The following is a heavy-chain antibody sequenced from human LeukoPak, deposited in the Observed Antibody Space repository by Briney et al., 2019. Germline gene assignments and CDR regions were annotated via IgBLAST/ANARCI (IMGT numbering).Heavy chain of an antibody. D-gene: IGHD3-10*01. Sequence: GGSLRLSCAASGFTFSSYWMSWVRQAPGKGLGWVANIRQDGGTMSYVDSVKGRFTISRDNAKNSLYLQMSSLRVEDTAVYYCVRDRGFGADDYWGQGTLVTVSS. J-gene: IGHJ4*02. CDR1: GFTFSSYW. CDR2: IRQDGGTM. V-gene: IGHV3-7*01. CDR3: VRDRGFGADDY.